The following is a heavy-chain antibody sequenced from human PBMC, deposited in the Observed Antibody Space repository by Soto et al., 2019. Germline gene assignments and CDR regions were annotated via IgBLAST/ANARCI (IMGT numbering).Heavy chain of an antibody. V-gene: IGHV1-58*02. Sequence: PAASVKVSCKASGFTFTSSAMQWVRQARGQRLEWIGWIVVGSGNTNYAQKFQERVTITRDMSTSTAYMELSSLRSEDTAVYYCAARELHTRQDYYYYYYMDVWGKGTTVTVSS. CDR2: IVVGSGNT. D-gene: IGHD1-26*01. J-gene: IGHJ6*03. CDR1: GFTFTSSA. CDR3: AARELHTRQDYYYYYYMDV.